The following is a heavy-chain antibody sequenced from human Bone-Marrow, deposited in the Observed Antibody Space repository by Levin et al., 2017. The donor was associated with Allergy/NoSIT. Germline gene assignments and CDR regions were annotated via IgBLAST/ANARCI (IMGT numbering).Heavy chain of an antibody. J-gene: IGHJ4*02. CDR2: IYPGDSDT. D-gene: IGHD1-26*01. CDR3: ARGLRAGSPLSHFDY. V-gene: IGHV5-51*01. CDR1: GYTFATSW. Sequence: NRGESLKISCQGAGYTFATSWIGWLRLVPGKGLEWMGIIYPGDSDTKYNPSFEGQVVISADKSTNSAFLEWRNLKASDSAIYYCARGLRAGSPLSHFDYWGQGTLVTVSS.